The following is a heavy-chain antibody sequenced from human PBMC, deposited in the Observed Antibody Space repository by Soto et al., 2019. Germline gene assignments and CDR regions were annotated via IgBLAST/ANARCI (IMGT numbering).Heavy chain of an antibody. D-gene: IGHD5-18*01. CDR2: IYYSGST. J-gene: IGHJ5*02. CDR1: GGSISSGGYY. Sequence: SETLSLTCTVSGGSISSGGYYWSWIRQHPGKGLELIGYIYYSGSTYYNPSLKSRVTISVYTSKNQFSLKLSSVTAADTALYYCARDRGVGYSYGYNWFDPWGQGTLVTVSS. CDR3: ARDRGVGYSYGYNWFDP. V-gene: IGHV4-31*03.